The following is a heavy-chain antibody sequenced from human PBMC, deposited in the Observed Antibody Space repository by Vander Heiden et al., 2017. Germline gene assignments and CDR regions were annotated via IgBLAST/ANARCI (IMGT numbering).Heavy chain of an antibody. CDR3: AKGLGGSTALFDY. J-gene: IGHJ4*02. D-gene: IGHD2-21*02. Sequence: EVQLVESGGGLVQPGRSLRLSCAASGFTFDDYAMHWVRQAPGKGLEWVSGISWNSGSIGYADSVKGRFTISRDNAKNSLYLQMNSLRAEDTALYYCAKGLGGSTALFDYWGQGTLVTVSS. V-gene: IGHV3-9*01. CDR2: ISWNSGSI. CDR1: GFTFDDYA.